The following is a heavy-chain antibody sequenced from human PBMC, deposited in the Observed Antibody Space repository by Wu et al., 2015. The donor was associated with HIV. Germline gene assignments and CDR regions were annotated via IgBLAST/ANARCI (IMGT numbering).Heavy chain of an antibody. D-gene: IGHD7-27*01. J-gene: IGHJ3*02. Sequence: QVQLVQSGAEVKKTGASVKVSCKGFGYSFSSYGISWVRQAPGQGLEWMGWISAYDGSTKYAQKLQGRVTVTTDTSTSTAYMELRSLRSDDTAVYYCAREVTGDRNAFDIWGQGTMVTGLF. CDR2: ISAYDGST. V-gene: IGHV1-18*01. CDR1: GYSFSSYG. CDR3: AREVTGDRNAFDI.